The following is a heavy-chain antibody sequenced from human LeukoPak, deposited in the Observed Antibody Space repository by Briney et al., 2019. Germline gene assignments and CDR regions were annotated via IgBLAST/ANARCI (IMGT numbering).Heavy chain of an antibody. V-gene: IGHV3-13*01. CDR1: GFTFSSYD. D-gene: IGHD3-16*01. Sequence: GGSLRLSCAASGFTFSSYDMHWVRQATGKGLEWVSAIGTAGDTYYPGSVKGRFTISRENAENSLYLQMNSPRAGDTAVYYCARGPQGGPYFDYWGQGTLVTVSS. CDR3: ARGPQGGPYFDY. J-gene: IGHJ4*02. CDR2: IGTAGDT.